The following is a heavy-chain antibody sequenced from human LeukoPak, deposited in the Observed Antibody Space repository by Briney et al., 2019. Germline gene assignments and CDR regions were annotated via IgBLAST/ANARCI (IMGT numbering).Heavy chain of an antibody. CDR3: AKGLRQQLALDY. CDR2: IIPIFGTA. D-gene: IGHD6-13*01. J-gene: IGHJ4*02. CDR1: GGTFSSYA. Sequence: ASVKVSCKASGGTFSSYAISWVRQAPGQGLEWMGGIIPIFGTANYAQKFQGRVTITTDESTSTAYMELSGLRSEDTAVYYCAKGLRQQLALDYWGQGTLVTVSS. V-gene: IGHV1-69*05.